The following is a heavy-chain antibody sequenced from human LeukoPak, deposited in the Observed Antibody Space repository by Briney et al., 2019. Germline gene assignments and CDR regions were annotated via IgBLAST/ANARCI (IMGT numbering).Heavy chain of an antibody. CDR3: ARDSGITIFGVVTPYYMDV. Sequence: PGGSLRLSCAASGFTFSAYWMSWVRQAPGKGLEWVANIKQDGIEKYYVDSVKGRFTISRDNAKNSLYLQMNSLRAEDTAVYYCARDSGITIFGVVTPYYMDVWGKGTTVTVSS. V-gene: IGHV3-7*01. D-gene: IGHD3-3*01. CDR2: IKQDGIEK. J-gene: IGHJ6*03. CDR1: GFTFSAYW.